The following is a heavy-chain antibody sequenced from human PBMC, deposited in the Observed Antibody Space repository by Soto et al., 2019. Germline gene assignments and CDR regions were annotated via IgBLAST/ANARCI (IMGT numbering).Heavy chain of an antibody. Sequence: PGGSLRLSCAVSGFTFTTYAMTWVRQAPGKGLEWVSAISGSGGSTYYADSVKGRFTISRDNSKNTLFLQMNSLRAEDTAVYYCAKNWDTTFSSSSHWGQGTLVTVSS. J-gene: IGHJ4*02. CDR1: GFTFTTYA. D-gene: IGHD6-6*01. V-gene: IGHV3-23*01. CDR2: ISGSGGST. CDR3: AKNWDTTFSSSSH.